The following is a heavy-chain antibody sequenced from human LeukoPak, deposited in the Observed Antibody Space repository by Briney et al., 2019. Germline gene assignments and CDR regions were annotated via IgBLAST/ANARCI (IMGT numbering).Heavy chain of an antibody. CDR2: IRYDGSNK. D-gene: IGHD3-10*01. J-gene: IGHJ4*02. V-gene: IGHV3-30*02. CDR1: GFTFSSYG. CDR3: ANQGGSGIDY. Sequence: GGSLRLSCAASGFTFSSYGMHWVRQAPGKGLEWVAFIRYDGSNKYYADSVKGRFTISRDNSKNTLYMQMNSLRAEDTAVYYCANQGGSGIDYWGQGTLVTVSS.